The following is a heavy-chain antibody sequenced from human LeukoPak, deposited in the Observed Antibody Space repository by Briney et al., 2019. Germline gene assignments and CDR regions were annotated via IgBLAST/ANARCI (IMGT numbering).Heavy chain of an antibody. D-gene: IGHD6-13*01. CDR2: ISYDGSNK. Sequence: GRSLRLSCAASGFTFSSYGMHWVRQAPGKGLEWVAVISYDGSNKYYADSVKGRFTISRDNSKNTLYLQMNSLRAEDTAVYYCAKDMTLYSSSWYTRGAFDIWGQGTMVIVSS. J-gene: IGHJ3*02. CDR3: AKDMTLYSSSWYTRGAFDI. V-gene: IGHV3-30*18. CDR1: GFTFSSYG.